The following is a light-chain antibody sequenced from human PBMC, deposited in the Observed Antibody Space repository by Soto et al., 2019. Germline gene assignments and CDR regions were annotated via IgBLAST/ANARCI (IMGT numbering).Light chain of an antibody. CDR3: QQYHHWPPIT. Sequence: DIVMTQSPDSLAVSLGERATINCKSSQSVLYSSNNKNYLAWYQQKPGQPPKLLIYWASTRESGVPDRFSGSGSGTDFTLTISSLQAEDVAVYYCQQYHHWPPITFGQGTRLEIK. J-gene: IGKJ5*01. CDR2: WAS. CDR1: QSVLYSSNNKNY. V-gene: IGKV4-1*01.